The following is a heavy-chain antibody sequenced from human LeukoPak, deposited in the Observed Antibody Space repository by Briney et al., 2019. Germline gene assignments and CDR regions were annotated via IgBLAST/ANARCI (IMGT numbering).Heavy chain of an antibody. CDR3: ARQARHSYTTPLDY. V-gene: IGHV4-39*01. J-gene: IGHJ4*02. CDR2: IYYSGST. D-gene: IGHD3-16*01. CDR1: GGSISSSSYY. Sequence: PSETLSLTCTVSGGSISSSSYYWGWIRQPPGKGLEWIGSIYYSGSTYYNPSLKSRVTISVDTSKNQFSLRLSSVTAADTAVYYCARQARHSYTTPLDYWGQGTLVTVSS.